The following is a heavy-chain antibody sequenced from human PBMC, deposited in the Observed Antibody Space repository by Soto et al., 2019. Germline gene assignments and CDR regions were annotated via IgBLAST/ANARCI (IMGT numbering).Heavy chain of an antibody. V-gene: IGHV3-7*03. CDR3: ARIVGATSPDAFDI. CDR2: IKQDGSEK. D-gene: IGHD1-26*01. CDR1: GFTFSSYW. Sequence: PXGSVRLSCAAPGFTFSSYWMSWVGQAPGKGLEWVANIKQDGSEKYYVDSVKGRFTISRDNAKNSLYLQMNSLRAEDTAVYYCARIVGATSPDAFDIWGQGTMVTVSS. J-gene: IGHJ3*02.